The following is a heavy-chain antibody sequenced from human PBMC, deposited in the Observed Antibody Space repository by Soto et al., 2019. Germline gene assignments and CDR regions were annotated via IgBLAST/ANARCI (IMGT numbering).Heavy chain of an antibody. D-gene: IGHD3-3*01. CDR1: GGSISTYH. CDR2: VHCSGTT. CDR3: ARGKIIGP. V-gene: IGHV4-59*01. J-gene: IGHJ5*02. Sequence: ETLSLTCTVSGGSISTYHWTWIRQPPGKGLEWIGYVHCSGTTNYNPSLKSRVTMSIDTSKNQFSLKLRSVTAADTAVYYCARGKIIGPWGQGTLVTVSS.